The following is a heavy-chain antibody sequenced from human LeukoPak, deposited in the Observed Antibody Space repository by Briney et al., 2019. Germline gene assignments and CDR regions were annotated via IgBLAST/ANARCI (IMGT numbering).Heavy chain of an antibody. Sequence: PGGSLRLSCAASGXTFSSYDMNWVRQAPGKGLEWVSYISTMSSTKYYADSVKGRFTISRDNAKNSLYLQMNSLRDEDTAVYYCARGKIGYYYGDYDGYWGQGTLVTVSS. D-gene: IGHD4-17*01. CDR2: ISTMSSTK. V-gene: IGHV3-48*02. CDR1: GXTFSSYD. CDR3: ARGKIGYYYGDYDGY. J-gene: IGHJ4*02.